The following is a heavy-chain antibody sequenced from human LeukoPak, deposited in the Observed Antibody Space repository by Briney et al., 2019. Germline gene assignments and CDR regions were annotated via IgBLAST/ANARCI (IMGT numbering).Heavy chain of an antibody. D-gene: IGHD3-10*01. J-gene: IGHJ4*02. CDR3: VKDSSSGSYFDY. Sequence: GGSLRLSCAASGFSFNSAAMTWVRQAPGKGLEWVSLVSSSGANTYYADSVKGRFTISRDNSRNTLHLQMSSLRVEDTAVYYCVKDSSSGSYFDYWGQGTLVTVSS. V-gene: IGHV3-23*01. CDR1: GFSFNSAA. CDR2: VSSSGANT.